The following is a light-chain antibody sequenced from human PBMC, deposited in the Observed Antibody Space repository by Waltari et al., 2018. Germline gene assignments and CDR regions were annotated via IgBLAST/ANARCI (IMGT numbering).Light chain of an antibody. Sequence: QTVVTQAPSLSVSPGGTVTLTCGFRSGPVSTGYYPIWYQQTPGQAPRTLIFSTNTRSSAVPDRFAGSFLGNKAALTITGAQADDESDYYCVLYMGRGISIFGGGTKVTVL. V-gene: IGLV8-61*01. CDR3: VLYMGRGISI. CDR2: STN. J-gene: IGLJ2*01. CDR1: SGPVSTGYY.